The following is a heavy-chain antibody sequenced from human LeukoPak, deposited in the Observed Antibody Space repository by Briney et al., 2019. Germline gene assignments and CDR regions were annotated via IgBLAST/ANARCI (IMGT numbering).Heavy chain of an antibody. D-gene: IGHD4-17*01. Sequence: GGSLRLSCAASGFTFSSYSMNWVRQAPGKGLEWVSYISSSSSTIYYADSVKGRFTISRDNAKNSLYLQMNSLRAEDTAVYYWARDRRYGDYSLDYWGQGTLVTVSS. J-gene: IGHJ4*02. CDR2: ISSSSSTI. CDR3: ARDRRYGDYSLDY. CDR1: GFTFSSYS. V-gene: IGHV3-48*01.